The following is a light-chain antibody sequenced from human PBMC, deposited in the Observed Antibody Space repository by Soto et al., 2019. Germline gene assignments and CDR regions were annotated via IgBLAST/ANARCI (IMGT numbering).Light chain of an antibody. Sequence: EIVLTQSPGTLSLSPGERATLSCRASQSVSSSYLAWYQQKPGQAPRLLIYGASSRATGIPDRFSGSGSGTDFTLTISRLEPDDFAVYYCQHYGSFVLTFGGGTKVESK. J-gene: IGKJ4*01. V-gene: IGKV3-20*01. CDR2: GAS. CDR3: QHYGSFVLT. CDR1: QSVSSSY.